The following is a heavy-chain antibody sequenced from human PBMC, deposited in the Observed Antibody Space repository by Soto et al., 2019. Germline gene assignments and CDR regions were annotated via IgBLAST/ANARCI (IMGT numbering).Heavy chain of an antibody. CDR2: ISAHNGNT. D-gene: IGHD1-1*01. V-gene: IGHV1-18*01. CDR1: GYGFTTYG. J-gene: IGHJ4*02. CDR3: ARGRYGDY. Sequence: QVHLVQSGAEVKKPGASVKVSCKGSGYGFTTYGITWVRQAPGQGLEWMAWISAHNGNTNYAPKLQGRVTVTTDTSTRTAYMELRSLRSDATAVYYCARGRYGDYWGQGALVTVSS.